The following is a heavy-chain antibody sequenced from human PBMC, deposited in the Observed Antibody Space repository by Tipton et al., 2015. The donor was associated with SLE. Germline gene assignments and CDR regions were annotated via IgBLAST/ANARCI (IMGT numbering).Heavy chain of an antibody. J-gene: IGHJ4*02. CDR2: IYYSGTT. Sequence: TLSLTCSVSGGPISGTSHYWGWIRQSPGKGLEWLGSIYYSGTTYYNPSLKSRVTISVDTSKNQISLKLRSVTAADTAVYYCAGTPWLVRFEYWGQGILVNVSP. D-gene: IGHD6-19*01. CDR1: GGPISGTSHY. CDR3: AGTPWLVRFEY. V-gene: IGHV4-39*01.